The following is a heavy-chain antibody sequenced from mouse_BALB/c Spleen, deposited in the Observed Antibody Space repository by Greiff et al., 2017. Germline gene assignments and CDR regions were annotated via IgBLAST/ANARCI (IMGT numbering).Heavy chain of an antibody. J-gene: IGHJ4*01. V-gene: IGHV1S22*01. Sequence: LQQPGSELVRPGASVKLSCKASGYTFTSYWMHWVKQRPGQGLEWIGNIYPGSGSTNYDEKFKSKATLTVDTSSSTAYMQLSSLTSEDSAVYYCTRKRCGAMDYWGQGTSVTVSS. CDR3: TRKRCGAMDY. CDR1: GYTFTSYW. CDR2: IYPGSGST.